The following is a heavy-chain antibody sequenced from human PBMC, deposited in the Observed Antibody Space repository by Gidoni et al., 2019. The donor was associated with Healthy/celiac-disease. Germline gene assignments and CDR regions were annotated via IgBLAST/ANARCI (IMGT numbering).Heavy chain of an antibody. Sequence: ELQLLEAGGGLVQPGGSLRPSCAASGFTFSRTPMSWVRQAPGKGLDVVSAIRSSGGSTHDADSVKGRFTISRDNSKNTLYLQMNSLRAEDTAVYYCAKGHCSYWGDKGDAFDIWGQGTMVTVSS. CDR1: GFTFSRTP. V-gene: IGHV3-23*01. CDR3: AKGHCSYWGDKGDAFDI. D-gene: IGHD2-21*01. J-gene: IGHJ3*02. CDR2: IRSSGGST.